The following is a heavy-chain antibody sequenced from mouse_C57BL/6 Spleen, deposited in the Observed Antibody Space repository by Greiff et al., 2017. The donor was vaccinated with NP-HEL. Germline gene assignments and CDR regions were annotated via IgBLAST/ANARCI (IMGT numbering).Heavy chain of an antibody. CDR2: IDPEDGDT. CDR3: TPTYGNYAYFDY. J-gene: IGHJ2*01. CDR1: GFNIKDYY. D-gene: IGHD2-1*01. V-gene: IGHV14-1*01. Sequence: VQLQQSGAELVRPGASVKLSCTASGFNIKDYYMHWVKQRPEQGLEWIGRIDPEDGDTEYAPKFQGKATMTADTSSNTAYLQLSSLTSEDTAVYYCTPTYGNYAYFDYWGQGTTLTVSS.